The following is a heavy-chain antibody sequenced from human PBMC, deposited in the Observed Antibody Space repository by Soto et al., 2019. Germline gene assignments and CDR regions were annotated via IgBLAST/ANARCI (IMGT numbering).Heavy chain of an antibody. CDR2: IWYDENNK. CDR3: ARDFKKGSYLDY. CDR1: GFTFRTHG. Sequence: GGSLRLSCTGSGFTFRTHGFHWVRQAPGKGLEWVALIWYDENNKNYADSVKGRFTISRDNSQNTLYLQINSLRAEDTAVYYCARDFKKGSYLDYWGQGTLVTVSS. V-gene: IGHV3-33*08. D-gene: IGHD3-10*01. J-gene: IGHJ4*02.